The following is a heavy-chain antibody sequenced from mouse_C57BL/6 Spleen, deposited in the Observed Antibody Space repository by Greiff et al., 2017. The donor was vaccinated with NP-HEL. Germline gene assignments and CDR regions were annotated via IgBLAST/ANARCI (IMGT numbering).Heavy chain of an antibody. D-gene: IGHD2-4*01. V-gene: IGHV1-59*01. Sequence: QVQLQQPGAELVRPGPSVKLSCKASGYTFTSYWMHWVKQRPGQGLEWIGVIDPSDSYTNYNQKFKGKATLTVDTSSSTAYMQLSSLTSEDSAVYYCARAGYDYSFAYWGQGTLVTVSA. CDR3: ARAGYDYSFAY. CDR2: IDPSDSYT. CDR1: GYTFTSYW. J-gene: IGHJ3*01.